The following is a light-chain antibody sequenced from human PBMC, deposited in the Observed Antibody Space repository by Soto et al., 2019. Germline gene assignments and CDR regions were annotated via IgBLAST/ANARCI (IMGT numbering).Light chain of an antibody. Sequence: QSVLTQPPSASGTPGQRVTISCSGSSSNIGSNTVNWYQQLPGTAPKLLIYSNNQRPSGVPDRFSGSQSGTSASLAISGLQSEDEAEYYCAAWDDSLNGQVFGGGTKLTVL. CDR3: AAWDDSLNGQV. CDR2: SNN. V-gene: IGLV1-44*01. CDR1: SSNIGSNT. J-gene: IGLJ2*01.